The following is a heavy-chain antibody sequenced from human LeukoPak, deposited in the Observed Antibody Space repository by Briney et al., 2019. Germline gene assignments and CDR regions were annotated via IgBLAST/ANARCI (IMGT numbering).Heavy chain of an antibody. Sequence: SETLSLTCAVYGGSFSGYYWSWIRQPPGKGLEWIGEINHSGSTNYNPSLKSRVTISVGTSKNQFSLKLSSVTAADTAVYYCARRKLLWFGELSLFDYWGQGTLVTVSS. CDR1: GGSFSGYY. J-gene: IGHJ4*02. CDR2: INHSGST. D-gene: IGHD3-10*01. V-gene: IGHV4-34*01. CDR3: ARRKLLWFGELSLFDY.